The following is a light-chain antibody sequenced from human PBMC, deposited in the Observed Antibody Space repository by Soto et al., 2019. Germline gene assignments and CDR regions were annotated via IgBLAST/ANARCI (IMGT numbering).Light chain of an antibody. CDR2: GAS. Sequence: EIVLTQSPGTLSLSPGGRATLSCRASQSVSSSYLAWYQQKPGQAPRLFIYGASSRATGIPDRFSGSGSGTDFTLTISRLEPEDFAVYYCQQYGSSPRTFGQGTKV. CDR1: QSVSSSY. CDR3: QQYGSSPRT. V-gene: IGKV3-20*01. J-gene: IGKJ1*01.